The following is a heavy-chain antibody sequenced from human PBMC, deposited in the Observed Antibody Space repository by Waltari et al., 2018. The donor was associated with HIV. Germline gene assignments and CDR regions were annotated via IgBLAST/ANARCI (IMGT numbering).Heavy chain of an antibody. J-gene: IGHJ6*02. CDR2: NNPNSGGT. V-gene: IGHV1-2*02. Sequence: QVQLVQSGAEVKKPGASVKVSCKASGYTFTGYYMHWVRQAPGQGLEWMGWNNPNSGGTNYAQKFQGRVTMTRDNANNTAYMELSRLRSDDTAVYYCARDRARTTDYYYYGMDVWGQGTTVTVSS. CDR1: GYTFTGYY. CDR3: ARDRARTTDYYYYGMDV. D-gene: IGHD1-7*01.